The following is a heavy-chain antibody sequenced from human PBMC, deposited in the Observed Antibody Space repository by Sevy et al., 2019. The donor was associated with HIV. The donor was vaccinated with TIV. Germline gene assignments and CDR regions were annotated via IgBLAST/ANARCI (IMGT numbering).Heavy chain of an antibody. Sequence: SETLSLTCTVSGGSISSSSYYWGWIRQPPGKGLEWIGSIYYSGSTYYNPSLKSRVTISVDTSKNQFSLKLSSVTAADTAVYYCARRGYSYGYIDAFDIRGQGTMVTVSS. CDR1: GGSISSSSYY. CDR2: IYYSGST. J-gene: IGHJ3*02. D-gene: IGHD5-18*01. CDR3: ARRGYSYGYIDAFDI. V-gene: IGHV4-39*01.